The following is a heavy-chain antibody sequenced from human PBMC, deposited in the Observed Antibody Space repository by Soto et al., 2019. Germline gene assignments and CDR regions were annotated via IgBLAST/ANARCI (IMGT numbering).Heavy chain of an antibody. D-gene: IGHD6-13*01. Sequence: QVQLVESGGGVVQPGRSLRLSCAASGFTFSSYGMHWVRQAPGKGLEWVAVIWYDGSNKYYADSVKGRFTISRDNSKNPLYLQMNSLRAEDTAVYYCARDQGYSSSWLDYWGQGTLVTVSS. V-gene: IGHV3-33*01. J-gene: IGHJ4*02. CDR3: ARDQGYSSSWLDY. CDR1: GFTFSSYG. CDR2: IWYDGSNK.